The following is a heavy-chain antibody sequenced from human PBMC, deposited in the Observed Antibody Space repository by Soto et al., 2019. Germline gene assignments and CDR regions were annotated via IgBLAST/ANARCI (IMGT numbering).Heavy chain of an antibody. V-gene: IGHV3-21*01. D-gene: IGHD1-26*01. CDR1: GFTFSSYS. CDR3: ARVPALGWYMDV. Sequence: GGSLRLSCAASGFTFSSYSMNWVRQAPGKGLEWVSSISSSSSYIYYADSVKGRFTISRDNAKNSLYLQMNSLRAEDTAVYYCARVPALGWYMDVWGKGTTVTVSS. J-gene: IGHJ6*03. CDR2: ISSSSSYI.